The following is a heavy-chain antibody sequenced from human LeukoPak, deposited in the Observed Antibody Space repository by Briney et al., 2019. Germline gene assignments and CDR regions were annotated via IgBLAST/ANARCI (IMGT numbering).Heavy chain of an antibody. J-gene: IGHJ5*02. Sequence: SETLSLTCTVSGGSISSYYWSWIRQPPGKGLEWIGYIYYSGSTNYNPSLKSRVTISVDTSKNQFSLKLSSVTAADTAVYYCARYYDSSGYYTWFDPWSQGTLVTVSS. CDR2: IYYSGST. V-gene: IGHV4-59*01. D-gene: IGHD3-22*01. CDR3: ARYYDSSGYYTWFDP. CDR1: GGSISSYY.